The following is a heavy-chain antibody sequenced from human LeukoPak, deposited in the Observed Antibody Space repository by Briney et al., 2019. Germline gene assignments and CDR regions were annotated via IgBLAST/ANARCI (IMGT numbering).Heavy chain of an antibody. J-gene: IGHJ4*02. V-gene: IGHV1-2*02. CDR2: IYPNSGAT. CDR3: ARDGVSTTPDFDY. CDR1: GSTFTAYY. D-gene: IGHD2-8*01. Sequence: GASVKLSWKTSGSTFTAYYMYWLRQAPGQGLECMGWIYPNSGATGYAQNLQGRVTMTRDTSVSTIYMELSRLRSDDTAVYYCARDGVSTTPDFDYWGQGTLVTVSS.